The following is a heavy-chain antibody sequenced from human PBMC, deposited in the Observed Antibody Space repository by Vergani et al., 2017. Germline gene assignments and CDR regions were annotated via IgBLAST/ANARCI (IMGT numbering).Heavy chain of an antibody. CDR3: AKEGGYSSGWYSSDY. D-gene: IGHD6-19*01. Sequence: QVQLVESGGGVVQPGRSLRLSCAASGFTFSSYAMHWVRQAPGKGLEWVAVISYDGSNKYYADSVKGRFTISRDNSKNTLYLQMNSLRAEDTAVYYCAKEGGYSSGWYSSDYWGQGTLVTVSS. J-gene: IGHJ4*02. CDR1: GFTFSSYA. CDR2: ISYDGSNK. V-gene: IGHV3-30-3*01.